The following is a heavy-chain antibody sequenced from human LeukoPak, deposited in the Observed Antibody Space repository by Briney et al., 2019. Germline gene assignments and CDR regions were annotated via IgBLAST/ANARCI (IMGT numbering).Heavy chain of an antibody. V-gene: IGHV1-69*06. CDR2: IIPIFGTA. CDR1: GGTFSSYA. D-gene: IGHD6-19*01. J-gene: IGHJ4*02. CDR3: ARDVGIAVAGITPVFDY. Sequence: ASVKVSCKASGGTFSSYAISWVRQAPGQGLEWMGGIIPIFGTANYAQKFQGRVTITADKSTSTAYMELSSLRSEDTAVYYCARDVGIAVAGITPVFDYWGQGTLVTVSS.